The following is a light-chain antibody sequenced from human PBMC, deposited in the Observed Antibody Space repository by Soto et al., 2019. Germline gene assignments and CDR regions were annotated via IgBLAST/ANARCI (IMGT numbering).Light chain of an antibody. V-gene: IGKV1-5*03. CDR1: QSISSW. CDR3: QHYNNCPRT. J-gene: IGKJ4*01. CDR2: RAS. Sequence: DIQMTTSPSILSASVGDIVTIPTRASQSISSWLAWYQQKPGKAPRLLIYRASPLDSGVPARFSGSGSGTEFTLTISSLQPEDFAAYCCQHYNNCPRTFGGGTKVDI.